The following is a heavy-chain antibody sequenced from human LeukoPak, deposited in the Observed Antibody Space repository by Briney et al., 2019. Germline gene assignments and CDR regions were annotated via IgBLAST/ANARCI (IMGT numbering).Heavy chain of an antibody. Sequence: SETLSLTCTVTGDSISLHYWNWIRQPPGKELEWLGYISSSGNTNYHPSVNSRVTISRDTSKNQLSLRLKSLTAADTAVYYCARRSPIAAEDYWGQGILVTVSS. CDR3: ARRSPIAAEDY. CDR2: ISSSGNT. J-gene: IGHJ4*02. D-gene: IGHD6-6*01. V-gene: IGHV4-4*09. CDR1: GDSISLHY.